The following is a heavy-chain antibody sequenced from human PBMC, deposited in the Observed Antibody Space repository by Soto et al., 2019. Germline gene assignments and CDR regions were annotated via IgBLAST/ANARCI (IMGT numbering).Heavy chain of an antibody. Sequence: QVQLQQWGAGLLKPSETLSLTCAVYGVSFSGYYWSWIRQPPGKGLEWLGEINHSGSTNYNPHLKSRVTISVDTSKNQFSLKLSSVTAADTAVYYCSRRGSPIFGVVIRSGWFDPWGQGTLVTVSS. CDR3: SRRGSPIFGVVIRSGWFDP. V-gene: IGHV4-34*01. D-gene: IGHD3-3*01. J-gene: IGHJ5*02. CDR2: INHSGST. CDR1: GVSFSGYY.